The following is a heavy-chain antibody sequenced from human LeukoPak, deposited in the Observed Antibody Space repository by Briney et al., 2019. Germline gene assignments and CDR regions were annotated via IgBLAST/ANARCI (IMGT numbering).Heavy chain of an antibody. CDR1: GGSISSYY. D-gene: IGHD3-10*01. CDR2: IYTSGST. CDR3: ARGGYGSGTYYNWWFDP. J-gene: IGHJ5*02. Sequence: SETLSLTCTVSGGSISSYYWSWIRQPAGKGLEWIGRIYTSGSTNYNPSLKSRVTMSVDTSKNQFSLKLSSVTAADTAVYYCARGGYGSGTYYNWWFDPWGQGTLVTVSS. V-gene: IGHV4-4*07.